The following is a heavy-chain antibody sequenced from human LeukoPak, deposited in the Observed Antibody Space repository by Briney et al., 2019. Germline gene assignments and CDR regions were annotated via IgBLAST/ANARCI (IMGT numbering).Heavy chain of an antibody. Sequence: SETLSLTCAVSGGSISSGGLSWSWIRQPPGKGLEWIGYIYYSGNTYNNPSLTSRITISIDTSRDQFSLKLSSVTAADTAVYYCAGSSSPGVFDFWGQGTLVTVSS. CDR1: GGSISSGGLS. CDR2: IYYSGNT. V-gene: IGHV4-30-4*07. D-gene: IGHD6-6*01. CDR3: AGSSSPGVFDF. J-gene: IGHJ4*02.